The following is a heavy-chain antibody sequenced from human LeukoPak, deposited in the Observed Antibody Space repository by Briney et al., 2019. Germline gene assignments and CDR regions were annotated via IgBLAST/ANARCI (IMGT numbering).Heavy chain of an antibody. Sequence: PSETLSLTCAVYGGSFSGYYWSWIRQPPGKGLEWIGEINHSGSTNYNPSLRSRVTISVDTSKNQFSLQLNSVTPEDTAVYYCASGTAAGAYWGQGTLVTVSS. D-gene: IGHD6-13*01. J-gene: IGHJ4*02. CDR3: ASGTAAGAY. CDR2: INHSGST. V-gene: IGHV4-34*01. CDR1: GGSFSGYY.